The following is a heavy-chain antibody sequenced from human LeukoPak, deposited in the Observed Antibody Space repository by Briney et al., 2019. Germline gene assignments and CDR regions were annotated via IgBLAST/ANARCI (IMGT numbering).Heavy chain of an antibody. CDR1: GFTFSSYA. J-gene: IGHJ4*02. D-gene: IGHD3-10*01. V-gene: IGHV3-23*01. CDR3: AKGVTMVRGVIIRLYYFDY. Sequence: GGYLRLSCAASGFTFSSYAMSWVRQAPGKGLEWVSAISGSGGSTYYADSVKGRFTISRDNSKNTLYLQMNSLRAEDTAVYYCAKGVTMVRGVIIRLYYFDYWGQGTLVTVSS. CDR2: ISGSGGST.